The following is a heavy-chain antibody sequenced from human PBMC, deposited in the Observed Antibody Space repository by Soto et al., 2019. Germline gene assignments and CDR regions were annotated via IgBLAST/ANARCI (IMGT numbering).Heavy chain of an antibody. Sequence: DLVESGGGVVQPGGSLRLSCVASGFTFSTYAMHWVRQTPGKGLECVASISYDGSDTYYADPVKGRFTISRDNSKNTLHLQMNSLTPDDTALYYCARDVASSSWYYFDSWGHGTLVTVSS. CDR1: GFTFSTYA. D-gene: IGHD6-13*01. J-gene: IGHJ4*01. CDR3: ARDVASSSWYYFDS. V-gene: IGHV3-30*04. CDR2: ISYDGSDT.